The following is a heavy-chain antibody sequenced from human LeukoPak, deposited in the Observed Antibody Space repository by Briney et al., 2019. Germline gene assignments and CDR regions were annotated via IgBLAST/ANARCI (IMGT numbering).Heavy chain of an antibody. Sequence: PSQTLSLTCTVSGGSISSGGYYWSWIRQPPGKGLEWIGYIYHSGSTYYNPSLKSRVTISVDRSKNQFSLKLSSVTAADTAVYYCARDHSMVRGVIGYWGQGTLVTVSS. CDR3: ARDHSMVRGVIGY. CDR2: IYHSGST. J-gene: IGHJ4*02. D-gene: IGHD3-10*01. V-gene: IGHV4-30-2*01. CDR1: GGSISSGGYY.